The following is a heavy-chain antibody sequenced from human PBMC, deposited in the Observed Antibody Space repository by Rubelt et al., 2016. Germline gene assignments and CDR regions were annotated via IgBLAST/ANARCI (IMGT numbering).Heavy chain of an antibody. CDR3: AKKISPVPGTFTLDS. CDR2: ISGSGGST. Sequence: EVQLVESGGGLVQPGGSLRLSCAASGFTFSSYAMSWVRQAPGKGLEWVSAISGSGGSTYYADYVKGRFTISRDNAKDLVFLDMHSLRAEDTAIYYCAKKISPVPGTFTLDSWGQGTQVTVSS. D-gene: IGHD1-14*01. CDR1: GFTFSSYA. J-gene: IGHJ4*02. V-gene: IGHV3-23*04.